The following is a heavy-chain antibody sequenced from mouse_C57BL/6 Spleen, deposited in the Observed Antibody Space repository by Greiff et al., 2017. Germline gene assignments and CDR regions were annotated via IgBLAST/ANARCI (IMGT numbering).Heavy chain of an antibody. Sequence: QVQLQQPGAELVKPGASVKLSCKASGYTFTSYWMHWVKQRPGQGLEWIGMIHPNSGSTNYNEKFKSKATLTVDKSSSTAYMQLSSLTSEDSAVYYCARSYPFDYAMDYWGQGTSVTVSA. D-gene: IGHD1-1*01. CDR3: ARSYPFDYAMDY. CDR1: GYTFTSYW. J-gene: IGHJ4*01. V-gene: IGHV1-64*01. CDR2: IHPNSGST.